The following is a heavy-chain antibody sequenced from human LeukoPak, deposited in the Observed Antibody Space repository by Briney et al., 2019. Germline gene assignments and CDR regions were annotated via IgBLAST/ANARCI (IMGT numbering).Heavy chain of an antibody. J-gene: IGHJ4*02. D-gene: IGHD2-2*01. CDR3: ARSYIVVVPAIYFDY. CDR1: GYTFSTYA. CDR2: INGGDGNT. Sequence: ASVKVSCKASGYTFSTYAIQWVRQAPGQRLERMGWINGGDGNTKYSQKFQGRVTITRYTSASTAYMELSSLRSEDTAVYYCARSYIVVVPAIYFDYWGQGTLVTVSS. V-gene: IGHV1-3*01.